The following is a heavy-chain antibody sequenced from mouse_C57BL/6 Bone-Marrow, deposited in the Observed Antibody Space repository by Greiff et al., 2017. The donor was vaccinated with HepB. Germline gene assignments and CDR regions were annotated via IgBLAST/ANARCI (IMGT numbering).Heavy chain of an antibody. V-gene: IGHV1-53*01. J-gene: IGHJ3*01. D-gene: IGHD2-1*01. CDR2: INPSNGGT. CDR3: ARWGLYYGWAWFAY. CDR1: GYTFTSYW. Sequence: QVQLQQSGTELVKPGASVKLSCKASGYTFTSYWMHWVKQRPGQGLEWIGNINPSNGGTNYNEKFKGKATFTADTSSNTAYMQLSSLTTEDSAIYYCARWGLYYGWAWFAYWGQGTLVTVSA.